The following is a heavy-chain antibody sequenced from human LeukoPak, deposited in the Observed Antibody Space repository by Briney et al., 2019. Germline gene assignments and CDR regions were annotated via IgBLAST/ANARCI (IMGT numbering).Heavy chain of an antibody. CDR3: ARHEGRIVAPHYFDY. V-gene: IGHV4-39*01. CDR2: VSSTGYT. D-gene: IGHD2/OR15-2a*01. CDR1: GGCISSSGYF. J-gene: IGHJ4*02. Sequence: SETLSLTCIVSGGCISSSGYFWGWIRQPPGQGLEWVGTVSSTGYTYYNPSLKSRLTISADTSKNQFSLKVISVTAADTAVYYSARHEGRIVAPHYFDYWGQGTLVTVSS.